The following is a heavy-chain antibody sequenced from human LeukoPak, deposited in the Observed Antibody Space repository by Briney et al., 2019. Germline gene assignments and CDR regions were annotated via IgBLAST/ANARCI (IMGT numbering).Heavy chain of an antibody. CDR1: GGSISNNY. V-gene: IGHV4-34*01. CDR2: INHSGST. CDR3: ARVDDYGGNSDY. D-gene: IGHD4-23*01. J-gene: IGHJ4*02. Sequence: SETLSLTCTVSGGSISNNYWSWFRQPPGKGLEWIGEINHSGSTNYNPSLKSRVTISVDTSKNQFSLELSSVTAADTAVYYCARVDDYGGNSDYWGQGTLVTVSS.